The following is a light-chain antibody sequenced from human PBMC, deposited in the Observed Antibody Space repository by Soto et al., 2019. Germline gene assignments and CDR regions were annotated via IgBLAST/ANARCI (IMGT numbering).Light chain of an antibody. CDR1: QSLSSSY. CDR2: GAS. CDR3: QHYGNTPPSVT. Sequence: EIVLTQSPGTLSLSPGERATLSCRASQSLSSSYLVWYQQKPGRAPRLLIYGASSRATGIPDRFSGSGSGTDFTLTISRLEPEDFAVYYCQHYGNTPPSVTFGPGTKVDIK. J-gene: IGKJ3*01. V-gene: IGKV3-20*01.